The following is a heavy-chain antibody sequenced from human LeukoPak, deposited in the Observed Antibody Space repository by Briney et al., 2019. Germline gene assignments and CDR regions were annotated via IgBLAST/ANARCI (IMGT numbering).Heavy chain of an antibody. CDR2: ISAYNGNT. D-gene: IGHD6-13*01. V-gene: IGHV1-18*01. J-gene: IGHJ5*02. Sequence: ASVKVSCKASGYTFTSYGISWVRQAPGQGLEWMGWISAYNGNTNYAQKLQGRVTMTTDTSTSTAYMELRSLRSDDTAVYYCARVRSQHIYSSSWYEGWFDPWGQGTLVTVSS. CDR3: ARVRSQHIYSSSWYEGWFDP. CDR1: GYTFTSYG.